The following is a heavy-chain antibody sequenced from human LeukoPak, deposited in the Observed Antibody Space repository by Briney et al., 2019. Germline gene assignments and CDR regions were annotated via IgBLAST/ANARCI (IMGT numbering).Heavy chain of an antibody. CDR2: INPNSGVT. Sequence: ASVKVSCKTSGYTFTDYYMHWVRQAPGQGLEWMGWINPNSGVTNYEQKFQGRVTMTRDTSISTAYMELSRLRSDDTAVYYCARAGLGMNSDYWGQGTLVTVSS. J-gene: IGHJ4*02. CDR3: ARAGLGMNSDY. D-gene: IGHD7-27*01. CDR1: GYTFTDYY. V-gene: IGHV1-2*02.